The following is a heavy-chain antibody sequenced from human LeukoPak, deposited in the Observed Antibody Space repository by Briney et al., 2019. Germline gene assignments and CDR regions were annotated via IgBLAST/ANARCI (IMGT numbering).Heavy chain of an antibody. D-gene: IGHD3-9*01. CDR1: GFSLSTSGVG. CDR2: IYWNDDK. CDR3: AHSGSDVLRYFDWLLSPAWFDP. J-gene: IGHJ5*02. V-gene: IGHV2-5*01. Sequence: ESGPTLVNPTQTLTLTCTFSGFSLSTSGVGVGWIRQPPGKALEWLALIYWNDDKRYSPSLKSRLTITKDTSKNQVVLTMTNMDPVDTATYYCAHSGSDVLRYFDWLLSPAWFDPWGQGTLVTVSS.